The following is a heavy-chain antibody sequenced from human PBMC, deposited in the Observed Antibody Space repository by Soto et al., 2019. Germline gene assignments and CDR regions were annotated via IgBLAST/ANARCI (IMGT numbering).Heavy chain of an antibody. V-gene: IGHV3-21*01. CDR1: GFPSSSNR. Sequence: PGGPLSLSCAASGFPSSSNRMTWVRQAQGKGLEWVSSISSSSSCIYYADSVKGRFTISRDNAKNSLYLQMNSLRAEDTAVYYCARDVGADLSFYYYYGMDVWGQETTVTVSS. CDR2: ISSSSSCI. J-gene: IGHJ6*02. CDR3: ARDVGADLSFYYYYGMDV. D-gene: IGHD3-16*01.